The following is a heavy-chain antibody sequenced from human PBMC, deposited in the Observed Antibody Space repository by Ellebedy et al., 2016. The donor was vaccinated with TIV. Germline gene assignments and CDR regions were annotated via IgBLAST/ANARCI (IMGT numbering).Heavy chain of an antibody. D-gene: IGHD3-16*01. J-gene: IGHJ4*02. CDR2: IYNDGSST. CDR1: GFTFSLYA. V-gene: IGHV3-74*01. Sequence: GESLKISCAASGFTFSLYAMIWVRQAPGKGLVWVSRIYNDGSSTSYADSVEGRFTISRDNPKNTVYLQMNSLRVEDTAVYYCVRDGSYDYGDYWGQGTVVTVSS. CDR3: VRDGSYDYGDY.